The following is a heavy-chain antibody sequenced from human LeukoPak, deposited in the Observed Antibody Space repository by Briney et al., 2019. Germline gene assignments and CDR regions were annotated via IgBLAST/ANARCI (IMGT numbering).Heavy chain of an antibody. V-gene: IGHV4-59*08. D-gene: IGHD1-26*01. Sequence: SETLSLTCSVPGGSISSYYWSWFRQPPGKGLEWITYMHYSGSSNYDPSLNGRIIISVDTYNNQFSMKLSSVTAADTAVYYCAKRSRGYFDYWGQGTLVTVSS. CDR3: AKRSRGYFDY. CDR2: MHYSGSS. CDR1: GGSISSYY. J-gene: IGHJ4*02.